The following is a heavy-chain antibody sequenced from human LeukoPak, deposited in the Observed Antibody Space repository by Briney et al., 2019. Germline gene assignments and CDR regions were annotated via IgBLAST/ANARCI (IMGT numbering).Heavy chain of an antibody. CDR2: IYYSGST. J-gene: IGHJ4*02. CDR1: GGSISSSSYY. CDR3: ARQGAPDY. Sequence: PSETLSLTCTVSGGSISSSSYYWGWIRQPPGKGLEWIGSIYYSGSTYYNPSLKSRVTISVDTSKNQFSLKLSSVTAADTAVYYCARQGAPDYWGQGTLVTVSS. V-gene: IGHV4-39*01.